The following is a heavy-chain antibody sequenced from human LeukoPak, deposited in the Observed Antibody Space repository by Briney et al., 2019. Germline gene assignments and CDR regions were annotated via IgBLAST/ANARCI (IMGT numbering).Heavy chain of an antibody. J-gene: IGHJ3*01. V-gene: IGHV3-13*01. CDR2: IGTTGDT. D-gene: IGHD6-13*01. CDR1: GFTFSSYD. CDR3: ATYLSIGSSSSWYDDAFDV. Sequence: PGGSLRLSCAASGFTFSSYDMHWVRQVTGKGLEWVSSIGTTGDTHYAVSVKGRFTISRDNSKNTLFLQMNSLRAEDTALYYCATYLSIGSSSSWYDDAFDVWGQGTMVPVSS.